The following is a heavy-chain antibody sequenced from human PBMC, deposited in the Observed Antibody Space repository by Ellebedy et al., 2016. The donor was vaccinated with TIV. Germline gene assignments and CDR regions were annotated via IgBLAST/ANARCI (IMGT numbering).Heavy chain of an antibody. D-gene: IGHD3-10*01. CDR2: INPNSGGT. CDR1: GYTFTGYY. J-gene: IGHJ4*02. CDR3: ARDSDYYVSGSDY. Sequence: ASVKVSCKASGYTFTGYYMHWVRQAPGQGLEWMGWINPNSGGTNYAQKFQGRVTMTRDTSISTAYMELSRLRSDDTAVYYCARDSDYYVSGSDYWGQGTLVTVSS. V-gene: IGHV1-2*02.